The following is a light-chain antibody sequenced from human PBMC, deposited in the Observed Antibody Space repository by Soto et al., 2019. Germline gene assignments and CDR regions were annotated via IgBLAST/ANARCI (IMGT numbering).Light chain of an antibody. CDR3: QSHDSSLSAYV. J-gene: IGLJ1*01. V-gene: IGLV1-40*01. CDR1: SSNIGAGYD. Sequence: QSALTQPPSVSGAPGKRVTISCTGSSSNIGAGYDVPWYQQLTGTAPKLLIYGNSNRPSGVPDRFSGSKSGTSASLAITGLQAEDEADFYCQSHDSSLSAYVFGTGTKLTVL. CDR2: GNS.